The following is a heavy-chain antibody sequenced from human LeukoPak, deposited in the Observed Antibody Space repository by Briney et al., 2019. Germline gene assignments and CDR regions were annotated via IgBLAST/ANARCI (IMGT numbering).Heavy chain of an antibody. D-gene: IGHD6-13*01. CDR2: IYYTGNT. CDR1: GASISSSNSY. CDR3: ARHPYSSSWASFDY. V-gene: IGHV4-39*01. Sequence: SETLSLTCTVSGASISSSNSYWGWRRQPPGTGQELLGSIYYTGNTYYNASIKSRVTISIDTSKNQFSLKLSSVTAADTAEYYGARHPYSSSWASFDYWGQGTLVTVSS. J-gene: IGHJ4*02.